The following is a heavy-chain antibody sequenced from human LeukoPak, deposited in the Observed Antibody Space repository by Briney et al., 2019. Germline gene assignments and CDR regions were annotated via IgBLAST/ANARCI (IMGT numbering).Heavy chain of an antibody. V-gene: IGHV4-39*01. CDR1: GGSISTTSYY. D-gene: IGHD3-22*01. CDR2: IYYSGST. CDR3: ARLLYDRSGYYYFDY. Sequence: SETLSLTCTVSGGSISTTSYYWVWIRQPPGKGLEWIGSIYYSGSTYDNPSLKSRVTISVDTSKNQVSLKLRSVTAADTAVYYCARLLYDRSGYYYFDYWGQGTLVTVSS. J-gene: IGHJ4*02.